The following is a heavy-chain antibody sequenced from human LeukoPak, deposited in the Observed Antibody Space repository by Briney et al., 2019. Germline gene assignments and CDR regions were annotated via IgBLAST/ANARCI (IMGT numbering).Heavy chain of an antibody. J-gene: IGHJ6*03. CDR2: MNPNSGNT. CDR1: GYTFTSYD. D-gene: IGHD2-2*01. V-gene: IGHV1-8*01. Sequence: ASVKVSCKASGYTFTSYDINWVRQATGQGLEWMGWMNPNSGNTGYAQRFQGRVTMTRNTSISTAYVELSSLRSEDTAVYFCARKGPANYYYYMDVWGKGTTVTVSS. CDR3: ARKGPANYYYYMDV.